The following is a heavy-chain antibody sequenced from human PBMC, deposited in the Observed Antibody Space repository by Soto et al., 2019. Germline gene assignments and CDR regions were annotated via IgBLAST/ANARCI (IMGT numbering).Heavy chain of an antibody. CDR1: GFAFSIHW. Sequence: GGSLRLSCAASGFAFSIHWMHLVRQFPGKGLAWVSHIGPDGSGTRYADSVQGRFTISRDNARNTLYLQMDSLRDGDTAVYYCARDHNWSSDYWDPGIRVTVSS. CDR3: ARDHNWSSDY. V-gene: IGHV3-74*01. J-gene: IGHJ4*02. D-gene: IGHD1-1*01. CDR2: IGPDGSGT.